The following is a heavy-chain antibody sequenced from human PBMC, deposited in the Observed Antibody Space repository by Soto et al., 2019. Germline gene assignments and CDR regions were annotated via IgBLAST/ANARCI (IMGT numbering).Heavy chain of an antibody. V-gene: IGHV1-58*01. J-gene: IGHJ5*02. D-gene: IGHD6-19*01. CDR1: GFTFTSSA. CDR2: IVVGSGNT. Sequence: ASVKVSCKASGFTFTSSAVQWVRQALGQRLEWIGWIVVGSGNTNYAQKFQERVTITRDMSTSTAYMELSSLRSEDTAVYYCAANGSSGWPNNWFEPLGQGTLFTVSS. CDR3: AANGSSGWPNNWFEP.